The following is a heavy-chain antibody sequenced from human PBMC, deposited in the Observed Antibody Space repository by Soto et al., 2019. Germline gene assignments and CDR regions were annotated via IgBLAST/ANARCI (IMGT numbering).Heavy chain of an antibody. CDR2: IIPIFGTA. Sequence: QVQLVQSGAEVKKPGSSVKVSCKASGGTFSSYAISWVRQAPGQGLEWMGGIIPIFGTADYAQKFQGRVTIPADHSPSTAYMELSSLKYEDTAVYYCAGHSSGVPGYYYGMDVWGQGTTVTVSS. D-gene: IGHD3-22*01. CDR3: AGHSSGVPGYYYGMDV. J-gene: IGHJ6*02. V-gene: IGHV1-69*12. CDR1: GGTFSSYA.